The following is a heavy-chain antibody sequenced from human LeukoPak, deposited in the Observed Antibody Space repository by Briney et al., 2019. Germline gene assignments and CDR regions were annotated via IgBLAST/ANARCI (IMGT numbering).Heavy chain of an antibody. D-gene: IGHD3-3*01. V-gene: IGHV3-23*01. CDR1: GFTFSSSA. CDR3: ARVGYDFWQYYYYFMDV. J-gene: IGHJ6*03. Sequence: GGSLRLSCAASGFTFSSSAMSWVRQAPGKGLEWLSTISGGGGSTYYADSVKGRFTISRDNAKNSLYLQMNSLRAEDTALYYCARVGYDFWQYYYYFMDVWGKGTTVTVSS. CDR2: ISGGGGST.